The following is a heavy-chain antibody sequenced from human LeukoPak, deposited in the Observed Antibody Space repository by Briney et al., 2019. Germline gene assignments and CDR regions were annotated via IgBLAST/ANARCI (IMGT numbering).Heavy chain of an antibody. D-gene: IGHD1-26*01. V-gene: IGHV3-23*01. CDR3: AKDVGKWESLHFFDY. CDR2: ISGSGAST. J-gene: IGHJ4*02. Sequence: GSLRLSCAASGFTVSSNYMSWVRQAPGKGLEWISGISGSGASTYYADSVKGRFTISRDDSRNTLYLQMNSLRGDDTAVYYCAKDVGKWESLHFFDYWGQGTLVTVSS. CDR1: GFTVSSNY.